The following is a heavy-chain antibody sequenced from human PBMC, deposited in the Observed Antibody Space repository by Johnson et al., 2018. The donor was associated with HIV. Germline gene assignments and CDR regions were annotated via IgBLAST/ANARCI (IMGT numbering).Heavy chain of an antibody. V-gene: IGHV3-30*04. CDR2: ISYDGSIK. J-gene: IGHJ3*02. CDR1: GFTFSSYA. CDR3: ASFAAAGDAFDI. Sequence: QEQLVESGGGLVQPGGSLRLSCAASGFTFSSYAMHWVRQAPGKGLEWVAVISYDGSIKYYGDSVKGRFTISRDNSKNTLYLQMNSLRAEDTAVYYCASFAAAGDAFDIWGQGTMVTVSS. D-gene: IGHD6-13*01.